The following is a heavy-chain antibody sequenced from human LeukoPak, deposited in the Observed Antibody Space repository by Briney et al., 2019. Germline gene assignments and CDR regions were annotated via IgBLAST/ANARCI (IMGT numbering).Heavy chain of an antibody. CDR1: GFIFTDYW. V-gene: IGHV3-74*01. CDR3: ARRGYSGSYYFED. Sequence: PGGSMRLSCAASGFIFTDYWMHWVRQAPGKELVWVARIRGDGRATTYADPVKGRFTISRDNAKNSLYLQMNSLRAEDTAVYYCARRGYSGSYYFEDWGQGTLVTVSS. D-gene: IGHD1-26*01. CDR2: IRGDGRAT. J-gene: IGHJ4*02.